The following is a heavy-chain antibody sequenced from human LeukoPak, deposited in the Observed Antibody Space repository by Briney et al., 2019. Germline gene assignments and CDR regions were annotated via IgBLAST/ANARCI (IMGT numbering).Heavy chain of an antibody. CDR1: GGSISSYY. D-gene: IGHD3-3*01. CDR2: IYTSGST. CDR3: ARGEGDFWSGYFNDAFDI. J-gene: IGHJ3*02. Sequence: SETVSLTCTVSGGSISSYYWSWIRQPAGKGLEWIGRIYTSGSTNYNPSLKSRVTMSVDTSKNQFSLKLSSVTAADTAVYYCARGEGDFWSGYFNDAFDIWGQGTMVTVSS. V-gene: IGHV4-4*07.